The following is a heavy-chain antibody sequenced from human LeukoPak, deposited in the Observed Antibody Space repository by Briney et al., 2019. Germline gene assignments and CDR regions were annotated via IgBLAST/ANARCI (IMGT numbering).Heavy chain of an antibody. CDR3: ARQDPVTEAYFDY. Sequence: GESLKISCKGSGYSFTSYWIGWVRQMPGKGLEWMGIIYPGDSDTRYSPSFQGQVTISADKSISTAYLQWGSLKASDTAMYYCARQDPVTEAYFDYWGQGTLVTVSS. CDR2: IYPGDSDT. CDR1: GYSFTSYW. D-gene: IGHD1-20*01. V-gene: IGHV5-51*01. J-gene: IGHJ4*02.